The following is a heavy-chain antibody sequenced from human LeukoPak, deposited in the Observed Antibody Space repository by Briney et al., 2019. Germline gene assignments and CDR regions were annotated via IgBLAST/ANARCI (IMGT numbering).Heavy chain of an antibody. Sequence: ASVKVSCKASGYTFTGYYMHWVRQAPGQGLEWMGWINPNSGGTNYAQKFQERVTITRDMSTSTAYMELSSLRSEDTAVYYCAASTLLWFGELGLDYWGQGTLVTVSS. V-gene: IGHV1-2*02. D-gene: IGHD3-10*01. J-gene: IGHJ4*02. CDR3: AASTLLWFGELGLDY. CDR2: INPNSGGT. CDR1: GYTFTGYY.